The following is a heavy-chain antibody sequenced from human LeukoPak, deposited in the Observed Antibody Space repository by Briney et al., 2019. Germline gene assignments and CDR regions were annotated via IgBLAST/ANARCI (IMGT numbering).Heavy chain of an antibody. CDR3: TTSSSWPGAFDI. Sequence: GGSLRLSCAASGFTFSNAWMSWVRQAPGKGLXXXXXXKSKTDGGTTDYAAPVKGRFTISRDDSKNTLYLQMNSLKTEDTAVYYCTTSSSWPGAFDIWGQGTMVTVSS. CDR1: GFTFSNAW. CDR2: XKSKTDGGTT. D-gene: IGHD6-13*01. J-gene: IGHJ3*02. V-gene: IGHV3-15*01.